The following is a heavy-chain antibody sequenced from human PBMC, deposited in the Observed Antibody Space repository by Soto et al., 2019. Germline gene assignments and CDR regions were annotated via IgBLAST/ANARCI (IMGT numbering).Heavy chain of an antibody. CDR3: AKVSPLGYTVRGALDY. Sequence: PGGSLRLSCAASGFTFSSYAMSWVRQAPGKGLEWVSAISGSGGSTYYADSVKGRFTISRDNSKNTLYLQMNSLRAEDTAVYYCAKVSPLGYTVRGALDYWGQGTLVTVSS. CDR1: GFTFSSYA. CDR2: ISGSGGST. V-gene: IGHV3-23*01. J-gene: IGHJ4*02. D-gene: IGHD3-10*01.